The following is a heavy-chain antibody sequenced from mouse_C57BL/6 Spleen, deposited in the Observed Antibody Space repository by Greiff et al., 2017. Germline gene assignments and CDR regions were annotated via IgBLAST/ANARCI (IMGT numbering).Heavy chain of an antibody. CDR1: GYTFTSYW. D-gene: IGHD2-4*01. V-gene: IGHV1-55*01. J-gene: IGHJ2*01. Sequence: QVQLQQPGAELVKPGASVKMSCKASGYTFTSYWITWVKQRPGQGLEWIGDIYPGSGSTNYNEKFKSKATLTVDTSSSTAYMQLSSLTSEDSAVYYCARRESYYDYDGVDYWGQGTTLTVSS. CDR2: IYPGSGST. CDR3: ARRESYYDYDGVDY.